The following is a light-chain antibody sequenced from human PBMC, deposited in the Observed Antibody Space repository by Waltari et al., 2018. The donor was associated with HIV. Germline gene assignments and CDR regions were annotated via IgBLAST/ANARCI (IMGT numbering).Light chain of an antibody. V-gene: IGKV1-39*01. CDR3: HQSFNTPWT. J-gene: IGKJ1*01. CDR2: SAS. Sequence: IQMTQSPSSLSASIGDRVTIPCRASQSIVNYLKWFQQKPGEAPKLLIFSASTLQNDVPSRFSGSGSGTEYTRTISSLQPEDFATYYCHQSFNTPWTFGQGTKVEVK. CDR1: QSIVNY.